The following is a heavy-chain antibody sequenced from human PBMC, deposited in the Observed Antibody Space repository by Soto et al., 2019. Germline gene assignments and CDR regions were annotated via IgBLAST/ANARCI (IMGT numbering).Heavy chain of an antibody. Sequence: ASVKVSCKASGYTFTSYGISWVRRAPGQGLEWMGWISAYNGNTNYAQELQGRVTMTTDTSTSTAYMELRSLRSDDTAVYYCARAPSHYDTLTGYYGGFGYWGQGTLVTVAS. CDR2: ISAYNGNT. CDR3: ARAPSHYDTLTGYYGGFGY. J-gene: IGHJ4*02. V-gene: IGHV1-18*04. CDR1: GYTFTSYG. D-gene: IGHD3-9*01.